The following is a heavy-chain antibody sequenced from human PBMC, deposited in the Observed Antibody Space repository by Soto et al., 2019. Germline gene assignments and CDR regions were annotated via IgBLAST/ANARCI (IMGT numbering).Heavy chain of an antibody. CDR1: GFTFINYA. CDR3: VRDLYRSATMPCLDH. V-gene: IGHV3-23*01. D-gene: IGHD1-1*01. Sequence: GGSMRLSCEASGFTFINYAMSWVRQAPGKGLEWVASISDTGGDSYYADSMDGRFTISRDNSKNTLYLQINSLRAEDTAVYYCVRDLYRSATMPCLDHWGQGTLVTVSS. CDR2: ISDTGGDS. J-gene: IGHJ4*02.